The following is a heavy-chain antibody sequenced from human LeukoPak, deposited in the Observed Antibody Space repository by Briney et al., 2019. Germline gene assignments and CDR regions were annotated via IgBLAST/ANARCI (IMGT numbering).Heavy chain of an antibody. V-gene: IGHV4-59*06. CDR3: ARCLMVRNPNWFDP. CDR2: IYYSGST. D-gene: IGHD3-10*01. J-gene: IGHJ5*02. Sequence: SETLSLTCTVSGGSISSYYWSWIRQPPGKGPEWIGYIYYSGSTYYNPSLKSRVTISVDTSKNQFSLKLSSVTAADTAVYYCARCLMVRNPNWFDPWGQGTLVTVSS. CDR1: GGSISSYY.